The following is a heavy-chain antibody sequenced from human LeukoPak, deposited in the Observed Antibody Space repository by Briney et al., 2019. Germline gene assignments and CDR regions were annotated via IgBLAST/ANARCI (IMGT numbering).Heavy chain of an antibody. CDR1: GGSFSGYY. CDR3: ARDMYYDSSGYYLNWFDP. J-gene: IGHJ5*02. D-gene: IGHD3-22*01. Sequence: PSETLSLTCAVYGGSFSGYYWSWIRQPPGKGLEWIGEINHSGSTNYNPSLKSRVTISVGTSKNQFSLKLSSVTAADTAVYYCARDMYYDSSGYYLNWFDPGGQGALVTVSS. CDR2: INHSGST. V-gene: IGHV4-34*01.